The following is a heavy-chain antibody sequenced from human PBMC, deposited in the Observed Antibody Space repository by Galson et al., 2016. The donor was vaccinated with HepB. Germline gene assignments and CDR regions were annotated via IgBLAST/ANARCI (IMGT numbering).Heavy chain of an antibody. CDR3: ARVHLGSNWSNNWFDP. V-gene: IGHV4-30-4*01. CDR2: FYYSGTT. D-gene: IGHD6-13*01. CDR1: GGSISSGDYY. J-gene: IGHJ5*02. Sequence: TLSLTCTVSGGSISSGDYYWSWIRQPPGKGLEWIGYFYYSGTTYYNPSLKSRSTISVDTSKNQFSLKLSSVTAADTAVYYCARVHLGSNWSNNWFDPWGQGTLVTDSS.